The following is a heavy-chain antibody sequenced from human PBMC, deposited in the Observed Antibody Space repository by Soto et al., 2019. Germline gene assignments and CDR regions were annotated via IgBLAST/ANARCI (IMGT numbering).Heavy chain of an antibody. CDR3: AKIAEVGVAALNYFDY. V-gene: IGHV3-23*01. CDR2: ISGSGGST. Sequence: GGSLRLSCAASGFTFSSYAVSWVRQAPGKGLEWVSTISGSGGSTYYADSVKGRFTISSDNSKNTLYLQMNSLRAEDTAVYYCAKIAEVGVAALNYFDYWGQGALVTVSS. J-gene: IGHJ4*02. D-gene: IGHD6-13*01. CDR1: GFTFSSYA.